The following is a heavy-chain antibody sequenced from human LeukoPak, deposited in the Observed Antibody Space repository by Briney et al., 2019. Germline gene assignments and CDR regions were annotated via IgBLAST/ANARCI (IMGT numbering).Heavy chain of an antibody. CDR1: GYTFTSYY. CDR2: INPSGGST. Sequence: ASVKVSCKASGYTFTSYYMHWVRQAPGQGLEWMGIINPSGGSTSYAQKFQGRVTMTRDTSTSTVYMELSGLRSEDTAVYYCAREFADYYDSSGYSLWGQGTLVTVSS. J-gene: IGHJ4*02. D-gene: IGHD3-22*01. CDR3: AREFADYYDSSGYSL. V-gene: IGHV1-46*01.